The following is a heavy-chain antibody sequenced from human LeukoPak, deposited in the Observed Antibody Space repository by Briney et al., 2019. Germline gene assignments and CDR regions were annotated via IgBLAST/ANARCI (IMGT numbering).Heavy chain of an antibody. CDR1: GYTFTGYY. Sequence: SSVTVSCKSSGYTFTGYYMHWVRQAPGQGLEWVGWINPNSGGTNYAQKFQGRVTMTRDTSISTAYMELSRLRSDDTAVYYCARDHEYSSSWFSDAFDIWGQGTMVIVSS. CDR2: INPNSGGT. D-gene: IGHD6-13*01. CDR3: ARDHEYSSSWFSDAFDI. V-gene: IGHV1-2*02. J-gene: IGHJ3*02.